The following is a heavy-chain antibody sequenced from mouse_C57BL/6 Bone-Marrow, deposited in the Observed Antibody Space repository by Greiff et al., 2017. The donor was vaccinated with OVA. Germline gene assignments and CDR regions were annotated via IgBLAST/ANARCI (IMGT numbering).Heavy chain of an antibody. CDR3: ARKCYGSSFDY. CDR2: IDPEDGDT. Sequence: VQLQQSGAELVKPGASVKLSCTASGFNITDYYMNWVKQRPEQGLEWIGRIDPEDGDTKYAPKFQGKATITADTSSNTAYLQLSSLTSEDTAVYYCARKCYGSSFDYWGQGTTLTVSA. CDR1: GFNITDYY. J-gene: IGHJ2*01. D-gene: IGHD1-1*01. V-gene: IGHV14-2*01.